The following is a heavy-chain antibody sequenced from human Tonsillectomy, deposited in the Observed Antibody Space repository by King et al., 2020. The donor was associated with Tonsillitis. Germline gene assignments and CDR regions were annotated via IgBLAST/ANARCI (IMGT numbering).Heavy chain of an antibody. CDR3: ARELTIFGVVPPDY. Sequence: VQLVESGGGVVQPGRSLRLSCAASGFTFGTYAMHWVRQAPGKGLEGVAVISYDLSNKYYADSVKGRFTISRDNSKNTLYLQMNSLRADDTAVYYCARELTIFGVVPPDYWGQGTLVTVSS. V-gene: IGHV3-30-3*01. CDR2: ISYDLSNK. D-gene: IGHD3-3*01. J-gene: IGHJ4*02. CDR1: GFTFGTYA.